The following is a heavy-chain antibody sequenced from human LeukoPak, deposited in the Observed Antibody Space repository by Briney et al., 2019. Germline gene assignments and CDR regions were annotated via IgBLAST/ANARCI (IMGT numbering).Heavy chain of an antibody. CDR2: INPNSGGT. D-gene: IGHD3-22*01. Sequence: GASVTVSFTASGYTFTGYYMHWVRQAPGQGLEWMGRINPNSGGTNYAQKFQGRVTMTRDTSISTAYMELSRLRSDDTAVYYCARDLSNYYDSSGYYTPPIDYWGQGTLVTVSS. V-gene: IGHV1-2*06. J-gene: IGHJ4*02. CDR3: ARDLSNYYDSSGYYTPPIDY. CDR1: GYTFTGYY.